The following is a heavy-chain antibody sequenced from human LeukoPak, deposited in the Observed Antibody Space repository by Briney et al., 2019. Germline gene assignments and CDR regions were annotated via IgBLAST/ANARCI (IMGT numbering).Heavy chain of an antibody. CDR1: GGSFSGYY. CDR2: VYHSGSA. V-gene: IGHV4-34*01. CDR3: AVGLHSGQFAFDI. D-gene: IGHD5-24*01. Sequence: KPSETLSLTCAVYGGSFSGYYWSWIRQPPGKGLEWIGSVYHSGSAYYNPSLKSRVTISVDTSKNQFSLKLTSVAAADTAVYYCAVGLHSGQFAFDIWGQGTMVTVSS. J-gene: IGHJ3*02.